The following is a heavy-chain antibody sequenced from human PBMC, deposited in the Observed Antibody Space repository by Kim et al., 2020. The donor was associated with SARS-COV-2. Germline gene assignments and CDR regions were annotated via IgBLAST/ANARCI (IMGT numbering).Heavy chain of an antibody. Sequence: NPSLKSRVTISVDTSKNQFSLKLSSVTAADTAVYYCARDRSGYDPDFDYWGQGTLVTVSS. V-gene: IGHV4-59*01. D-gene: IGHD5-12*01. CDR3: ARDRSGYDPDFDY. J-gene: IGHJ4*02.